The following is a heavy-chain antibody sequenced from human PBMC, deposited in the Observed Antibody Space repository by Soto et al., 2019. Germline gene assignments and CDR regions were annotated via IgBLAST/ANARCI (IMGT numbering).Heavy chain of an antibody. D-gene: IGHD6-6*01. Sequence: VQLLESGGGLVQPGGSLRLSCEASGFTFSSYPMSWVRQAPGKGREWISGITGGATNAYYADSVKGRITISRDKSKNTLYLQLNSLRAEDTAVYYCAKEAARPGPCDSWGQGTLVTVSS. CDR3: AKEAARPGPCDS. CDR1: GFTFSSYP. J-gene: IGHJ4*02. V-gene: IGHV3-23*01. CDR2: ITGGATNA.